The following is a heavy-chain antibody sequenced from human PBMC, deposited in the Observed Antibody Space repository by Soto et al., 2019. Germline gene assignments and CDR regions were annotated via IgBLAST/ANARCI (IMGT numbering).Heavy chain of an antibody. CDR3: ARDLSVVVPAAIGLVDY. J-gene: IGHJ4*02. D-gene: IGHD2-2*02. Sequence: GGSLRLSCAASGFTFSSYSMNWVRQAPGKGLEWVSYISSSSSTIYYADSVKGRFTISRDNAKNSLNLQMNSLRAEDTAVYYYARDLSVVVPAAIGLVDYWGQGTLVTVSS. CDR1: GFTFSSYS. V-gene: IGHV3-48*01. CDR2: ISSSSSTI.